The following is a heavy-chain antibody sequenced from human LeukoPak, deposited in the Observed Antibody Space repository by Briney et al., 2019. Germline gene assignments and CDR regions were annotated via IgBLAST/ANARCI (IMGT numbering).Heavy chain of an antibody. J-gene: IGHJ6*03. D-gene: IGHD6-6*01. V-gene: IGHV4-61*02. Sequence: PSETLSLTCTVSGGSISSGSYYWSWIRQPTGKELEWIGRIYTSGSTNYNPSLKSRVTISVDTSKNQFSLKLSSVTAADTAVYYCARGESSSSPLYYYYYYMDVWGKGTTVTVSS. CDR1: GGSISSGSYY. CDR2: IYTSGST. CDR3: ARGESSSSPLYYYYYYMDV.